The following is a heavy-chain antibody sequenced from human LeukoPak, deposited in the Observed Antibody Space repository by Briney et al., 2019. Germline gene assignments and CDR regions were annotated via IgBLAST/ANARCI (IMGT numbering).Heavy chain of an antibody. CDR1: GFTFSSYG. J-gene: IGHJ4*02. V-gene: IGHV3-48*03. Sequence: GGSLRLSCAASGFTFSSYGMNWVRQAPGKGLEWVSYISSSGSTIYYADSVKGRSTISRDNAKNSLYLQMNSLRAEDTAVYYCARVFMYYDFWSGYDYWGQGTLVTVSS. D-gene: IGHD3-3*01. CDR3: ARVFMYYDFWSGYDY. CDR2: ISSSGSTI.